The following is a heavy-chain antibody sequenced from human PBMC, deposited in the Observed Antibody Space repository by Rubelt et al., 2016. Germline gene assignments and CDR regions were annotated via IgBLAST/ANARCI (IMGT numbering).Heavy chain of an antibody. CDR2: VYYTGST. V-gene: IGHV4-39*01. CDR3: ARLRAGGSGHY. Sequence: QLQLQESGPGLVKPSETLSLTCTVSGASITSSGYYWGWIRQPPGKGLEWIGSVYYTGSTYYNPSLKSRVTISVDTSQNQFPLKLTSVTAADTAVYYCARLRAGGSGHYWGQGTLVTVSS. D-gene: IGHD6-19*01. J-gene: IGHJ4*02. CDR1: GASITSSGYY.